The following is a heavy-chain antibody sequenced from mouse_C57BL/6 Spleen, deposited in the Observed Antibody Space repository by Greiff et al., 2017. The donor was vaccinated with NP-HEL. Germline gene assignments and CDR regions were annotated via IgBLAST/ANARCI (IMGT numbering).Heavy chain of an antibody. CDR3: GVYYGSSYWYFDV. CDR1: GYTFTSYW. V-gene: IGHV1-64*01. D-gene: IGHD1-1*01. CDR2: IHPNSGST. J-gene: IGHJ1*03. Sequence: QVQLQQPGAELVKPGASVKLSCKASGYTFTSYWMHWVKQRPGQGLEWIGMIHPNSGSTNYNEKFKSKATLTVDKSSSTAYMQLSSLTSEDSAVYYCGVYYGSSYWYFDVWGTGTTVTVSS.